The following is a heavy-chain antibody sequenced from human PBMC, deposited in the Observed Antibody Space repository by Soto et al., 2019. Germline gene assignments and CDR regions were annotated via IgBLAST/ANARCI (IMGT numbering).Heavy chain of an antibody. D-gene: IGHD3-10*01. CDR2: INPSGGST. CDR1: GYTFTSYY. V-gene: IGHV1-46*01. CDR3: ARALLWFGEPTFAFDI. Sequence: QVQLVQSGAEVKKPGASVKVSCKASGYTFTSYYMHWVRQAPGQGLEWMGIINPSGGSTSYAQKFQGRVTMTRNTSTSTVYMELSSLGSEDTAVYYCARALLWFGEPTFAFDIWGQGTMVTVSS. J-gene: IGHJ3*02.